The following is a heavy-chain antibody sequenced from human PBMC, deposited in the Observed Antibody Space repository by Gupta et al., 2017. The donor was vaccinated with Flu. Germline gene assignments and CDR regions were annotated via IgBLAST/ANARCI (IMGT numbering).Heavy chain of an antibody. D-gene: IGHD2-2*01. CDR3: ARRLSSTSWDDVFDI. J-gene: IGHJ3*02. Sequence: RQAPGQRPEWMGWINTDNGNTKYSQTFQGRVTITRDTSASTVYLELSSLRSEDTAVYYCARRLSSTSWDDVFDIWGPGTMVTVSS. CDR2: INTDNGNT. V-gene: IGHV1-3*04.